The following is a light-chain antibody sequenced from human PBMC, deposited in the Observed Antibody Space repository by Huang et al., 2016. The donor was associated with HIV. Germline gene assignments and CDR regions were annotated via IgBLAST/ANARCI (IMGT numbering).Light chain of an antibody. V-gene: IGKV1-NL1*01. CDR1: QGISNS. Sequence: DIQMTQSPSSLPASVGDRVTSTCRASQGISNSLAWYQQKPGKAPKLLLYAASKLESGVPSRFSGSASGTDYTLTISSLQPEDFATYYCQQYWSTPPATFGQGTKVEIK. CDR2: AAS. J-gene: IGKJ1*01. CDR3: QQYWSTPPAT.